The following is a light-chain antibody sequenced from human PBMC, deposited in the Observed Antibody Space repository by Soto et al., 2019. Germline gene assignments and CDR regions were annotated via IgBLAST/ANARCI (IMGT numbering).Light chain of an antibody. CDR3: SSHAGSKRG. CDR2: EVS. V-gene: IGLV2-8*01. J-gene: IGLJ1*01. CDR1: SSDVGGYNY. Sequence: QSVLTQPPSASGSPGQSVTISCTGTSSDVGGYNYVSWYQQHPGKAPKLMIYEVSKRPSGVPDRFSGSKSGNTASLTVSGLQAEDEADYYCSSHAGSKRGFGTGTKLTVL.